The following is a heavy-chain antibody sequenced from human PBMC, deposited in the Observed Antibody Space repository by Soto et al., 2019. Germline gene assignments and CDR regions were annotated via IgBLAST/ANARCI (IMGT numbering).Heavy chain of an antibody. J-gene: IGHJ4*01. CDR3: SRGTSIPASGDY. CDR1: GYTFTNYG. Sequence: QVPLVQSGAEVKKPGASVKVSCKASGYTFTNYGINWVRQAPGQGLEWLGWVSAYNGERRYAQGVQARVIMTTDTSTTTAYMELRSLRSDDTAVYYCSRGTSIPASGDYWGQGTLVTVSS. D-gene: IGHD6-6*01. V-gene: IGHV1-18*01. CDR2: VSAYNGER.